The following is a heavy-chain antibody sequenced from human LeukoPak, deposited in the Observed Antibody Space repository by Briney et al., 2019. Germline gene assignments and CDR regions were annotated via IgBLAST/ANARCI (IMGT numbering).Heavy chain of an antibody. J-gene: IGHJ5*02. CDR3: ARAVRSGWYGDNWFDP. CDR1: GFTFNSHN. Sequence: GGSLRLSCAASGFTFNSHNMNWVRQAPGKGLEWVSYISSSSSTIYYADSVKGRFTISRDNSKNTLYLQMNSLRAEDTAVYYCARAVRSGWYGDNWFDPWGQGTLVTVSS. CDR2: ISSSSSTI. V-gene: IGHV3-48*01. D-gene: IGHD6-19*01.